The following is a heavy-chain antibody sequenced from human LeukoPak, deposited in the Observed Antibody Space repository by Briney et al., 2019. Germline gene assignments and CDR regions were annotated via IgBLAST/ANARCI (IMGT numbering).Heavy chain of an antibody. CDR2: ISGSGGST. J-gene: IGHJ4*02. V-gene: IGHV3-23*01. Sequence: GGSLRLSCAASGFTFSSYAMSWVRQAPGKGLEWVSAISGSGGSTYYADSVKGRFTISRDNSKNTLYLQMNSLRAEDTAVYYCAKPMVGFGELLRDYWGQGTLVTVSS. CDR3: AKPMVGFGELLRDY. D-gene: IGHD3-10*01. CDR1: GFTFSSYA.